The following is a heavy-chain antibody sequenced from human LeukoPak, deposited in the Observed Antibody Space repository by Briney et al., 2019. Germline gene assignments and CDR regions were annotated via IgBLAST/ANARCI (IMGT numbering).Heavy chain of an antibody. CDR3: ARVPGPNWFDP. Sequence: SETLSLTCTVSGYFISSGYYWGWIRQPPGKGLEWIASIYQSGSTYYNPSLKSRVTMSVDTSKNQFSLKLSSVTAADTAVYYCARVPGPNWFDPRGQGTLVTVSS. V-gene: IGHV4-38-2*02. CDR2: IYQSGST. J-gene: IGHJ5*02. CDR1: GYFISSGYY.